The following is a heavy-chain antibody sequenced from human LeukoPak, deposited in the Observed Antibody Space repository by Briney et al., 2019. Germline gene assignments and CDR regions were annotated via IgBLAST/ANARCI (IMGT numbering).Heavy chain of an antibody. CDR3: AKDLRRYSSSWYLDY. CDR2: TSGSGGST. CDR1: GFTFSSYA. V-gene: IGHV3-23*01. Sequence: SGGSLRLSCAASGFTFSSYAMSWVRQAPGKGLEWVSATSGSGGSTYYADSVKGRFTISRDNSKNTLYLQMNSLRAEDTAVYYCAKDLRRYSSSWYLDYWGQGTLVTVSS. D-gene: IGHD6-13*01. J-gene: IGHJ4*02.